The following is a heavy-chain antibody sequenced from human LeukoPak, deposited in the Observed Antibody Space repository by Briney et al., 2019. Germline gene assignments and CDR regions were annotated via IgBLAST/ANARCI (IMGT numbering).Heavy chain of an antibody. J-gene: IGHJ4*02. D-gene: IGHD3-22*01. V-gene: IGHV4-30-4*01. Sequence: PSETLSLTCTVSGGSISSGDYYWSWIRQPPGKGLEWIGYIYYSGSTYYNPSLKSRVTISVDTSKNQFSLKLSSVTAADTAVYYCARAAEGSGYYPNALDYWGQGTLVTVSS. CDR3: ARAAEGSGYYPNALDY. CDR2: IYYSGST. CDR1: GGSISSGDYY.